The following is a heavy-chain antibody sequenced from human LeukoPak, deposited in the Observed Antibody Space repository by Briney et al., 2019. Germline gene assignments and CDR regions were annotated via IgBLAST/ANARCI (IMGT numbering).Heavy chain of an antibody. V-gene: IGHV1-46*01. CDR1: GYTFTSYF. Sequence: GASVKVSCKASGYTFTSYFIHWVRQAPGQGLEWMGFINPTDGITTYAQRSQGRITMTRDTSTGTVCMELSSLGSDDTAVYYCARKVDWGHYFDYWGQGTLVTVSS. CDR2: INPTDGIT. CDR3: ARKVDWGHYFDY. J-gene: IGHJ4*02. D-gene: IGHD3-9*01.